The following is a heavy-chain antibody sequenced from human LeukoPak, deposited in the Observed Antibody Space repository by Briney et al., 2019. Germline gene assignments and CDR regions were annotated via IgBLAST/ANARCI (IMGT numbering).Heavy chain of an antibody. CDR1: GGSISSYY. CDR3: ARQTRRYFDY. J-gene: IGHJ4*02. Sequence: SETLSLTCTVSGGSISSYYWSWIRQPPGKGLEWGGYIYYSGSTNYNPSLKSRVTISVDTSKNKFSLKLSSVTAADTAVYYCARQTRRYFDYWGQGTLVTVSS. V-gene: IGHV4-59*08. CDR2: IYYSGST.